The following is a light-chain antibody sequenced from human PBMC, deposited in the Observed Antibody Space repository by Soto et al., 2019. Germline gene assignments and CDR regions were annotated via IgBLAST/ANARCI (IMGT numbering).Light chain of an antibody. Sequence: EIVMTQSPVILAVSPGARSTLALGASQSISDTLAWYQQKPGQAPRLLIHGASTRAPGFPARFSGSGSGTDFTLTISRLEPEDFAVYYCQQYGSSPRKCGQGTKVDI. CDR2: GAS. CDR1: QSISDT. J-gene: IGKJ1*01. V-gene: IGKV3-20*01. CDR3: QQYGSSPRK.